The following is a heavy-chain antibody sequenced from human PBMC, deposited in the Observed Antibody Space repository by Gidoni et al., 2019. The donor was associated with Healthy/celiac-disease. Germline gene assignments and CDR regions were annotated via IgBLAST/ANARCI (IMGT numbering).Heavy chain of an antibody. CDR3: ARGATMVRGVIIRSDNWFDP. CDR1: GYTFTSYD. D-gene: IGHD3-10*01. V-gene: IGHV1-8*01. Sequence: QVQLVQSGAEVKKPGASVKVSCKASGYTFTSYDINWVRQATGQGLEWMGWMNPNSGNTGYAQKFQGRVTMTRNTSISTAYMELSSLRSEDTAVYYCARGATMVRGVIIRSDNWFDPWGQGTLVTVSS. CDR2: MNPNSGNT. J-gene: IGHJ5*02.